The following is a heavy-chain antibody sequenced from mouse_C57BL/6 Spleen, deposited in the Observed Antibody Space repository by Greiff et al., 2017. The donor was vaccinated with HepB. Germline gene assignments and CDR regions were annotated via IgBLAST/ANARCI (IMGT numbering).Heavy chain of an antibody. Sequence: EVQLVESGGGLVKPGGSLKLSCAASGFTFSSYAMSWVRQTPEKRLEWVATISDGGSYTYYPDNVKGRFTISRDNAKNNLYLQMSHLKSEDTAMYYCARDSNYYGSVYWYFDVWGTGTTVTVSS. CDR1: GFTFSSYA. CDR3: ARDSNYYGSVYWYFDV. CDR2: ISDGGSYT. J-gene: IGHJ1*03. D-gene: IGHD1-1*01. V-gene: IGHV5-4*01.